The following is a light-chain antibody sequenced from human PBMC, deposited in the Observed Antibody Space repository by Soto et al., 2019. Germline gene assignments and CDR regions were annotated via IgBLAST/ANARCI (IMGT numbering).Light chain of an antibody. CDR3: SSHTGSTVV. CDR1: SSDVGTYNY. Sequence: QSVLTQPASVSGSPGQSITISCTGTSSDVGTYNYVSWYQQHPGKAPKLMIYDVSNRPSGVSNRFSGSKSGNTASLTISGLQAEDEADYYCSSHTGSTVVFGGGTKLNVL. CDR2: DVS. J-gene: IGLJ2*01. V-gene: IGLV2-14*01.